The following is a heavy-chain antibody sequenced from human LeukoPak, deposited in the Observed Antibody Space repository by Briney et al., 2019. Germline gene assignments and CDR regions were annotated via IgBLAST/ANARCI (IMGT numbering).Heavy chain of an antibody. D-gene: IGHD2/OR15-2a*01. J-gene: IGHJ4*02. CDR2: ISHDGTNR. Sequence: GGSLRLSCAASGFTFSSYSMNWVRQAPGKGLEWVAVISHDGTNRYYADSVKGRFTISRDDSKNTLYLQMNSLRVEDTAVYYCARDGGSWSLSGYWDQGILVTVSS. CDR3: ARDGGSWSLSGY. CDR1: GFTFSSYS. V-gene: IGHV3-30*03.